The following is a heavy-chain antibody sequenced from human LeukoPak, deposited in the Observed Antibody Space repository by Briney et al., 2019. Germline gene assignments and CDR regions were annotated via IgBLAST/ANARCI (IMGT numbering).Heavy chain of an antibody. D-gene: IGHD4-17*01. CDR2: INPSGDGT. CDR3: ARDSLTVTKAAGYYFDY. V-gene: IGHV1-46*01. CDR1: EYTFTSYY. Sequence: ASVKISCKASEYTFTSYYMHWVRQTPGQGLEWMGVINPSGDGTSYAQKFQGRLTMTRDMSTTTVYMELNSLRSEDTAVYYCARDSLTVTKAAGYYFDYWGQGTLVTVSS. J-gene: IGHJ4*02.